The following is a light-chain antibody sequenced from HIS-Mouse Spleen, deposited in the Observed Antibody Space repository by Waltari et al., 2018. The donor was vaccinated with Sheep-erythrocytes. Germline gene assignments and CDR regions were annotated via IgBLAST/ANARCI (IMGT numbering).Light chain of an antibody. V-gene: IGKV1-33*01. CDR2: DAS. Sequence: DIQMTQSPSSLSASVGDRVTITCQASQDISNYLNWYQQKPGKAPNLLIDDASNLETGVPSRFSGSGSGTDFTFTISSLQPEDIATYYCQQYDNLLTFGGGTKVEIK. J-gene: IGKJ4*02. CDR3: QQYDNLLT. CDR1: QDISNY.